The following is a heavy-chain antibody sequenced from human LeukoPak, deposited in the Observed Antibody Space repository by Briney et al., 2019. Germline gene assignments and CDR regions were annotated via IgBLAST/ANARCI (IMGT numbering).Heavy chain of an antibody. D-gene: IGHD3-16*01. V-gene: IGHV3-30*02. CDR1: GFTFSSYG. Sequence: GGSVRLSCAASGFTFSSYGIHWVRQAPRKGLAGVAFIRSDGTNKHYRDSVEGRFAVSRDNSKNTLFLQMNSLRPEDTAIYYCAKDPSNASRILDIWGQGALVTVSS. CDR2: IRSDGTNK. J-gene: IGHJ3*02. CDR3: AKDPSNASRILDI.